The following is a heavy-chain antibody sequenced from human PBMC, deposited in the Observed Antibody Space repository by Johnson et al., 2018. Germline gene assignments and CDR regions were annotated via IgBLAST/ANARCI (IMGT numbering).Heavy chain of an antibody. CDR1: GFTFSSFW. CDR3: AWDLVWLH. Sequence: VQLVESGGGLVQPGGSLRLSCTASGFTFSSFWMSWARQAPGKGLEWVANIKQDESEKHYVDSVKGRFTISRDNAKNSLYLQMRSRRVEDTAVYYCAWDLVWLHWGRGTLVTVSS. CDR2: IKQDESEK. D-gene: IGHD6-19*01. J-gene: IGHJ4*02. V-gene: IGHV3-7*01.